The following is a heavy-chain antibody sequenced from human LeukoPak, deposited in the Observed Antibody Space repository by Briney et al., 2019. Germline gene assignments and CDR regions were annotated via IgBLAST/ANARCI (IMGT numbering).Heavy chain of an antibody. V-gene: IGHV3-7*01. CDR2: IKQDGSQK. J-gene: IGHJ4*02. Sequence: GGSLRLSCAASGFTLSNYWMGGVRQAPGKGLEWVANIKQDGSQKYFGDSVKGRFTISRDNAENSLFLQMSSLRDEDTAVYYCARDSGSYHFDSCWGQGTLVTVSS. CDR1: GFTLSNYW. D-gene: IGHD1-26*01. CDR3: ARDSGSYHFDSC.